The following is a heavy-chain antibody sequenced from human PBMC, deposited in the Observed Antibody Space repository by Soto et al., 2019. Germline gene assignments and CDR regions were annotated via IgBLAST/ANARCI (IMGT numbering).Heavy chain of an antibody. CDR3: ARYYYDSSGYYPSPPGFDY. J-gene: IGHJ4*02. D-gene: IGHD3-22*01. CDR2: IYYSGST. Sequence: SETLSLTCTVSCGSISSGDYYWSWIRQPPGKGLEWIGYIYYSGSTYYNPSLKSRVTISVDTSKNQFSLKLSSVTAADTAVYYCARYYYDSSGYYPSPPGFDYWGQGTLVTVS. V-gene: IGHV4-30-4*01. CDR1: CGSISSGDYY.